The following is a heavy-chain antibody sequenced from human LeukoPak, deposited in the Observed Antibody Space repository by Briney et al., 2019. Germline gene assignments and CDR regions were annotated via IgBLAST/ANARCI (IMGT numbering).Heavy chain of an antibody. V-gene: IGHV4-59*12. Sequence: SETLSLTCTVSGGSISTYYWSWIRQPPGKGLEWIGYIYYSGSTHYNPSLRSRVTISVDTSKNQFSLKLSSVTAADTAVYYCAREEAAARYFDYWGQGTLVTVSS. CDR1: GGSISTYY. CDR3: AREEAAARYFDY. CDR2: IYYSGST. J-gene: IGHJ4*02. D-gene: IGHD6-13*01.